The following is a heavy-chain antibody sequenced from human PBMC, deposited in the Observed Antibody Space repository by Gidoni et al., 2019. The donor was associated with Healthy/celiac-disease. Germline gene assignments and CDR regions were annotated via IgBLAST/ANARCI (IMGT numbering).Heavy chain of an antibody. V-gene: IGHV1-69*01. CDR3: ARQTGEDCGGDCYLDAFDI. J-gene: IGHJ3*02. CDR1: GGPFSSYA. CDR2: IIPIFGTA. D-gene: IGHD2-21*01. Sequence: QVQLVQSGAEVKKPGSSVKVSCKASGGPFSSYAISWVRQAPGQGLEWMGGIIPIFGTANYAQKFQGRVTITADESTSTAYMELSSLRSEDTAVYYCARQTGEDCGGDCYLDAFDIWGQGTMVTVSS.